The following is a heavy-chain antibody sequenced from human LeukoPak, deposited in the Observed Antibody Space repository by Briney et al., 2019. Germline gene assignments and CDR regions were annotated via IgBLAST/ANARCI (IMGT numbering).Heavy chain of an antibody. J-gene: IGHJ4*02. CDR3: AKQHDYSKRGYFDY. D-gene: IGHD4-11*01. CDR1: GFTFSSYG. Sequence: GGSLRLSCAASGFTFSSYGMHWVRQAPGKGLEWVAFIRYDGSNKYYADSVKGRFTISRDNSKNTLYLQMNSLRAEDTAVYYCAKQHDYSKRGYFDYWGQGTLVTVSS. V-gene: IGHV3-30*02. CDR2: IRYDGSNK.